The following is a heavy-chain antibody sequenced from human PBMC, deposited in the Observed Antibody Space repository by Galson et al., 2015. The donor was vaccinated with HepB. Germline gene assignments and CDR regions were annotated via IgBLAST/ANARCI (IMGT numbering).Heavy chain of an antibody. Sequence: QSGAEVKKPGESLRISCQGSGYTFTNNWIQWVRQMPGKGLAWMGKIDPSDSYTKYSPSFQGHVTISVDKSISTAYLQWSSLRASDTAMYYCAGRFGYSSGYDYWGQGTLVTVSS. CDR1: GYTFTNNW. CDR2: IDPSDSYT. D-gene: IGHD3-22*01. J-gene: IGHJ4*02. V-gene: IGHV5-10-1*01. CDR3: AGRFGYSSGYDY.